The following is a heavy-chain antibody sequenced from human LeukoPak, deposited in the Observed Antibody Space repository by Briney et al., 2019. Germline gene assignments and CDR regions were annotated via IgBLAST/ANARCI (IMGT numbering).Heavy chain of an antibody. J-gene: IGHJ4*02. CDR3: ARGELPSYYFDY. V-gene: IGHV3-21*01. D-gene: IGHD1-26*01. CDR1: GFTFSSYS. Sequence: PGGSLRLSCAASGFTFSSYSMNLVRQAPGKGLEWVSSISSSSSYIYYADSVKGRFTISRDNAKNSLYLQMNSLRAEDTAVYYCARGELPSYYFDYWGQGTLVTVSS. CDR2: ISSSSSYI.